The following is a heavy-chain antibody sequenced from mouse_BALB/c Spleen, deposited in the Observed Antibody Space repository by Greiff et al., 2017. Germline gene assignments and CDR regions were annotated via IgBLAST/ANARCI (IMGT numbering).Heavy chain of an antibody. J-gene: IGHJ4*01. V-gene: IGHV1S127*01. D-gene: IGHD1-2*01. Sequence: VQLQQPGAELVKPGASVKMSCKASGYTFTSYWMHWVKQRPGQGLEWIGTIDPSDSYTSYNQKFKGKATLTVDTSSSTAYMQLSSLTSEDSAVYYCSTTAPYYAMDYWGQGTSVTVSS. CDR2: IDPSDSYT. CDR3: STTAPYYAMDY. CDR1: GYTFTSYW.